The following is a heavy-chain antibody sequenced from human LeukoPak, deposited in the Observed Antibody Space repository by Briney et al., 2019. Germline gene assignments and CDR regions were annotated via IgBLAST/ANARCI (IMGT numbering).Heavy chain of an antibody. V-gene: IGHV3-30*04. CDR2: ISYDGSNK. CDR1: GFTFSSYA. J-gene: IGHJ4*02. Sequence: GGSLSLSCAASGFTFSSYAMHWVRQAPGKGLEWVAVISYDGSNKYYADSVKGRFTISRDNSKNTLYLQMNSLGAEDTAVYYCARDPLGTRPGLDNWGQGALGTVSS. CDR3: ARDPLGTRPGLDN. D-gene: IGHD1-1*01.